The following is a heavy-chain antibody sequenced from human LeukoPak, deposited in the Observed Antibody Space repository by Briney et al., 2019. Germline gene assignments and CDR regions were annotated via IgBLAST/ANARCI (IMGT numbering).Heavy chain of an antibody. D-gene: IGHD1-1*01. V-gene: IGHV3-66*01. Sequence: PGGSLRLSCAASGFTVSNNYMNWVRQAPGKGLEWVSLIYSGGDTHYADSVKGRFTISRDNSKNTLYLQMNSLRAEDTAVYYCAKDQRGYNKPFDSWGQGTLVTVSS. CDR2: IYSGGDT. J-gene: IGHJ4*02. CDR1: GFTVSNNY. CDR3: AKDQRGYNKPFDS.